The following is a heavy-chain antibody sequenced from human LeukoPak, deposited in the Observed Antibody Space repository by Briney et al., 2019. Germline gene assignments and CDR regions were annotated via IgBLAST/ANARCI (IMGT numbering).Heavy chain of an antibody. D-gene: IGHD3-9*01. J-gene: IGHJ2*01. CDR3: ARGPTGYFKAYWYFDI. Sequence: ASVKVSCRASGYTFTSYYMHWVRQAPGQGLEWMGMTNPSGGATTYAQNFQGRVTMSTDTSTSTVYMELSSLRYEDTAVYYCARGPTGYFKAYWYFDIWGRGALVTVSS. V-gene: IGHV1-46*01. CDR1: GYTFTSYY. CDR2: TNPSGGAT.